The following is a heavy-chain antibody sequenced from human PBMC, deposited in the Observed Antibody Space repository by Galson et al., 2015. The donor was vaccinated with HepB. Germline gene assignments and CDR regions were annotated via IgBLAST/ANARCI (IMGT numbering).Heavy chain of an antibody. CDR2: ITHNGGTK. CDR1: EFAFGAYT. D-gene: IGHD1-26*01. J-gene: IGHJ3*02. Sequence: SLRLSCAASEFAFGAYTMHWVRQAPGKGVEWVAAITHNGGTKFYADSVRGRVTISRDNSESTVSLQMNNLRVEDTALYYCVRDQIGTFAFDIWGQGTMVTVSS. V-gene: IGHV3-30-3*01. CDR3: VRDQIGTFAFDI.